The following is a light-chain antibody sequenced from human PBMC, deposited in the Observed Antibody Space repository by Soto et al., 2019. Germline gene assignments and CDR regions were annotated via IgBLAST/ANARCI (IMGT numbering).Light chain of an antibody. Sequence: DIQMTQSPSSLSASVGDKVTITCRASQIINRYLSLYQQKPGSAPKLLIYSVSVLGSGVPARFSGSGSGTDFTLTINSLQPEDFATYYCQQSYNMPSTFGQGTRLEIK. CDR3: QQSYNMPST. CDR2: SVS. V-gene: IGKV1-39*01. J-gene: IGKJ5*01. CDR1: QIINRY.